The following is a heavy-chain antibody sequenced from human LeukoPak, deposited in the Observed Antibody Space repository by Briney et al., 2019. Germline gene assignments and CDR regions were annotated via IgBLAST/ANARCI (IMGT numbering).Heavy chain of an antibody. CDR1: GYTFASYG. J-gene: IGHJ5*02. V-gene: IGHV1-18*01. D-gene: IGHD5-24*01. CDR2: ISTYNGNT. Sequence: ASVKVSCKASGYTFASYGISWVRQAPGQGLEWMGWISTYNGNTNFAQKFQGRVTMTTDTSTSTAYMELRSLRSDDTAVYYCARSRSRDGYISSKSWFDPWGQGTLVTVSS. CDR3: ARSRSRDGYISSKSWFDP.